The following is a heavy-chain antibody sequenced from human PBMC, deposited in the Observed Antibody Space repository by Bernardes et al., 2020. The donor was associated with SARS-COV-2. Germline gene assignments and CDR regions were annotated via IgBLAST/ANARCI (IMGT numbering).Heavy chain of an antibody. CDR2: IYYSGTT. J-gene: IGHJ3*01. CDR3: ARVAEEGGPFDL. V-gene: IGHV4-31*03. Sequence: SETLSLTCTVSGSSISSDVYYWTWIRQHPGKGLEWIGYIYYSGTTYYSPSLMSRVIISVDTSNNQFSLKLNSVTAADTAVYYCARVAEEGGPFDLWGQGTMVTVSS. CDR1: GSSISSDVYY. D-gene: IGHD3-16*01.